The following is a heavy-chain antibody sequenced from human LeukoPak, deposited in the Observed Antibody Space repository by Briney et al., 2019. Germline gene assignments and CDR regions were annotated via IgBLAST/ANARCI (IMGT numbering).Heavy chain of an antibody. CDR3: ARQHPYGGNSFDP. J-gene: IGHJ5*02. CDR2: IYYSGST. CDR1: GGSISMSSYY. D-gene: IGHD4-23*01. Sequence: PSETLSLTCTVSGGSISMSSYYWGWIRQPPGKGLEWIGSIYYSGSTYYNPSLKSRVTISVDTSKNQFSLKLSSVTATDTAVYYCARQHPYGGNSFDPWGQGTLVIVSS. V-gene: IGHV4-39*01.